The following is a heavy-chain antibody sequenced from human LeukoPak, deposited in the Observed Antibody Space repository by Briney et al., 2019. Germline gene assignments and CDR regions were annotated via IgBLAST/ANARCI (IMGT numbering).Heavy chain of an antibody. J-gene: IGHJ4*02. D-gene: IGHD2-21*02. CDR3: AKNGGDSYGTGHFDY. V-gene: IGHV3-23*01. CDR1: GFIFSSYA. CDR2: IGGRGDNT. Sequence: GGSLRLSCAASGFIFSSYAMTWVRQAPGKGLEWVSAIGGRGDNTYYADSVRGRFTISRDNSKSTLYLQMNSLRAEDTAIYYCAKNGGDSYGTGHFDYWGQGTLVTVSS.